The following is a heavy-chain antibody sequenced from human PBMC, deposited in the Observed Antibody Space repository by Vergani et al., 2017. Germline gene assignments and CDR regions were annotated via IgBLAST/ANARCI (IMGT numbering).Heavy chain of an antibody. Sequence: QVRLQESGPGLVKPSETLSLTCSVSGGSMSGYYWSWIRHPPGKELEWIGSIYHSGSTYYNPSLKRRVTISVDTSKNQFSLKLSSVTAADTAVYYCARRSYGDHDYWGQGTLVTVSS. J-gene: IGHJ4*02. V-gene: IGHV4-59*08. D-gene: IGHD4-17*01. CDR1: GGSMSGYY. CDR2: IYHSGST. CDR3: ARRSYGDHDY.